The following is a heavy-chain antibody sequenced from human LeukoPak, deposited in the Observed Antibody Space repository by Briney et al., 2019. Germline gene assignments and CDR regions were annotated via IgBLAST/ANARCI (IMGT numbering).Heavy chain of an antibody. J-gene: IGHJ4*02. CDR1: GFTFSSYA. Sequence: GGSLRLSCAASGFTFSSYATSWVRQAPGKGLEWVSAISGSGGSTYYADSVKGRFTISRDNSKNTLYLQMNSLRAEDTAVYYCARWGVSDYVGYYFDYWGQGTLVTVSS. V-gene: IGHV3-23*01. CDR2: ISGSGGST. D-gene: IGHD3-10*01. CDR3: ARWGVSDYVGYYFDY.